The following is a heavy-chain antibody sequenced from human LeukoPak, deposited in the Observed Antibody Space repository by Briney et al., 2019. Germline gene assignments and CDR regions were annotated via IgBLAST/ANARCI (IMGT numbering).Heavy chain of an antibody. V-gene: IGHV4-31*03. CDR1: GGSITSGGYY. D-gene: IGHD2-2*01. Sequence: PSQTLSLTCTVSGGSITSGGYYWSWIRQHPGKGLEWIGHIYYSGYTYYNPSLKSRVTMSVDTSKNQFSLKLSSVTAADTAVYYCARMGYCSSTSCYPGRFDYWGQGTLVTVSS. CDR3: ARMGYCSSTSCYPGRFDY. J-gene: IGHJ4*02. CDR2: IYYSGYT.